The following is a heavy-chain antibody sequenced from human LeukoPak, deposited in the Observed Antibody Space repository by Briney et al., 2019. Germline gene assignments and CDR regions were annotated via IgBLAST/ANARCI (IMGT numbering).Heavy chain of an antibody. CDR1: GFSLSTSGVG. CDR2: IYWDDDK. V-gene: IGHV2-5*02. Sequence: SGPTLVKPTQTLTLTCTFSGFSLSTSGVGVGWIRQPPGKTLEWLALIYWDDDKRYSPSLKSRLTITKDTSKNQVVLTMTNMDPVDTATFYCARLYASGSYGWFDPWGQGTLVTVSS. D-gene: IGHD3-10*01. J-gene: IGHJ5*02. CDR3: ARLYASGSYGWFDP.